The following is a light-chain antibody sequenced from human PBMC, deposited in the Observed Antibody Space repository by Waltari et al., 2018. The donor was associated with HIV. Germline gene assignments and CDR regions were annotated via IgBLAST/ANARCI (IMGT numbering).Light chain of an antibody. V-gene: IGLV2-8*01. CDR2: EVN. CDR1: SSDVGGYNY. J-gene: IGLJ3*02. Sequence: QSALTQPPSASGSPGQSVTISCTGTSSDVGGYNYVSWYQQHPGKAPKLMIYEVNKRPSWAPDRFSGSKSGNTASLTVSGLQAGDEADYYCSSYAGNNKWVFGGGTKLTVL. CDR3: SSYAGNNKWV.